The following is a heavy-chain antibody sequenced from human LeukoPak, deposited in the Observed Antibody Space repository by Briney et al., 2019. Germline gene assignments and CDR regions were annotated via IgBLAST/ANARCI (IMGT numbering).Heavy chain of an antibody. CDR2: ISSSSSYI. Sequence: GGSLRLSCAASGFTFSSYSMNWVRQAPGKGLEWVSSISSSSSYIYYADSVKGRFTISRDNAKNSLYLQMNSLRAEDTAVYYCAKWEIYGDYGGYWGQGTLVTVSS. D-gene: IGHD4-17*01. J-gene: IGHJ4*02. CDR1: GFTFSSYS. V-gene: IGHV3-21*01. CDR3: AKWEIYGDYGGY.